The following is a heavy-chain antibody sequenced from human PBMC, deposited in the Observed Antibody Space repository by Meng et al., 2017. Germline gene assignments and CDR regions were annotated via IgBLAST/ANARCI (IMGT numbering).Heavy chain of an antibody. J-gene: IGHJ4*02. D-gene: IGHD3-22*01. CDR3: ASTYYYDSSGYGGFGY. Sequence: HVQLVQSGAEVKKPGSSVTVSCKASGGTFSSYAISWVRQAPGQGLEWMGGIIPIFGTANYAQKFQGRGTITADKSTSTAYMELSSLRSEDTAVYYCASTYYYDSSGYGGFGYWGQGTLVTVSS. CDR2: IIPIFGTA. CDR1: GGTFSSYA. V-gene: IGHV1-69*06.